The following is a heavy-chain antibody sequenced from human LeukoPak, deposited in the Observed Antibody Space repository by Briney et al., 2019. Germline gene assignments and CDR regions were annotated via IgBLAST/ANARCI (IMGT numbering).Heavy chain of an antibody. V-gene: IGHV2-70*04. CDR2: IDWDDDK. CDR3: ARSRLPNYYDSSADIPFDY. CDR1: GFSLSTSGMR. D-gene: IGHD3-22*01. Sequence: SGPTLVNPTQTLTLTCTFSGFSLSTSGMRVSWIRQPPGKALEWLARIDWDDDKFSSTSLKTRLTISKDTSKNQVVLTMTNMDPVDTATYYCARSRLPNYYDSSADIPFDYWGQGTLVTVSS. J-gene: IGHJ4*02.